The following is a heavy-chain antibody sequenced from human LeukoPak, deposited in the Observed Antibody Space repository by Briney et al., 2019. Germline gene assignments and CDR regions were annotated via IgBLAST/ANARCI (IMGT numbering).Heavy chain of an antibody. CDR2: IYYSGST. CDR3: ARDRYDFDY. Sequence: TLSLTCTVSGGSISSGSYYWSWIRQPPGKGLEWIGYIYYSGSTNYNPSLKSRVTISVDTSKNQFSLKLSSVTAADTAVYYCARDRYDFDYWGQGTLVTVSS. V-gene: IGHV4-61*01. CDR1: GGSISSGSYY. D-gene: IGHD5-12*01. J-gene: IGHJ4*02.